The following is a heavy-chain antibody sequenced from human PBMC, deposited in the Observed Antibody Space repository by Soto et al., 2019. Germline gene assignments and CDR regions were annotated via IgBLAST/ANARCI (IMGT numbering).Heavy chain of an antibody. CDR1: GGSISGYY. Sequence: PSETLSLTCNVSGGSISGYYWSWIRQPPGKGLEYIGYIYYRGSTNYNPSLESRVTMSVDTSRNQFSLKVNSVTAADTAVYYCARQQLLPFYYALDVWGQWTTVPVS. CDR2: IYYRGST. CDR3: ARQQLLPFYYALDV. D-gene: IGHD6-13*01. V-gene: IGHV4-59*01. J-gene: IGHJ6*02.